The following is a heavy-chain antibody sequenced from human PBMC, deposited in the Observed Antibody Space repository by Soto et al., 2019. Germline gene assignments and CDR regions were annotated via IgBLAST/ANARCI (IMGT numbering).Heavy chain of an antibody. CDR1: GGTFSSYA. D-gene: IGHD2-15*01. Sequence: SVKVSCKASGGTFSSYAISWVRQAPGQGLEWMGGIIPIFGTANYAQKFQGRVTITADKSTSTAHMELSSLRSEDTAVYYCARADCSGGSFYFPASRYYYGMDVWGQGTTVTVSS. CDR2: IIPIFGTA. CDR3: ARADCSGGSFYFPASRYYYGMDV. V-gene: IGHV1-69*06. J-gene: IGHJ6*02.